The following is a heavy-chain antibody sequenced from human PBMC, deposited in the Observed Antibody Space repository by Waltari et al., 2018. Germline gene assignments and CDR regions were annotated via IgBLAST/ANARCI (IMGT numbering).Heavy chain of an antibody. CDR1: GGSISSYY. CDR3: ARAIPHYYDSSGYYYGMDV. CDR2: IYYSGST. J-gene: IGHJ6*02. Sequence: QVQLQESGPGLVKPSETLSLTCTVSGGSISSYYWSWIRQPPGKGLEWIGYIYYSGSTNYNPSLKSRVTISVDTSKNQFSLKLSSVTAADTAVYYCARAIPHYYDSSGYYYGMDVWGQGTTVTVSS. V-gene: IGHV4-59*01. D-gene: IGHD3-22*01.